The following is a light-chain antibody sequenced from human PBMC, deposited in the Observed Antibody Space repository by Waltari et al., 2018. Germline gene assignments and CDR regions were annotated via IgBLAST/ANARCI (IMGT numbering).Light chain of an antibody. CDR1: SSNIGAGQD. CDR2: GNS. V-gene: IGLV1-40*01. CDR3: HSFDSSLSTGVV. Sequence: QSVLTQPPSVSGAPGQRVTISCTGTSSNIGAGQDVHWYQQFPGTAPKLRIYGNSNRPSGVPDRFSGSKSDTSASLTITGLQAEDEADYFCHSFDSSLSTGVVFGGGTKVTVL. J-gene: IGLJ2*01.